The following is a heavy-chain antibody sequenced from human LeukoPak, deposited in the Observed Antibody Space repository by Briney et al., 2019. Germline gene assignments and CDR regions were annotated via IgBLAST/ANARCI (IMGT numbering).Heavy chain of an antibody. J-gene: IGHJ4*02. V-gene: IGHV4-59*01. CDR3: AREGTTVTHFDY. D-gene: IGHD4-11*01. CDR2: IYSSGST. Sequence: PSETLSLTCTVSGGSISGYYWSWIRQPPGKGLEWIGYIYSSGSTNYNPSPKSRVTISIDTTKHQFSLKLSSVTAAATAVYYCAREGTTVTHFDYWGQGTLVTVSS. CDR1: GGSISGYY.